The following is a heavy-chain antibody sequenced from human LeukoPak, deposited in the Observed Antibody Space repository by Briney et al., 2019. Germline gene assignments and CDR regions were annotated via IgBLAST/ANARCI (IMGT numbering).Heavy chain of an antibody. CDR3: ARAGYCSGGSCYALDY. CDR1: GYTLTGYY. J-gene: IGHJ4*02. V-gene: IGHV1-2*02. Sequence: SVKVPCKASGYTLTGYYMHWVRQAPGQGLEWMGWIDPNSGGTNYAQKFQGRVTLTRDASISTAYMELSRLRSDDTAVYYCARAGYCSGGSCYALDYWGQGTLVTVS. CDR2: IDPNSGGT. D-gene: IGHD2-15*01.